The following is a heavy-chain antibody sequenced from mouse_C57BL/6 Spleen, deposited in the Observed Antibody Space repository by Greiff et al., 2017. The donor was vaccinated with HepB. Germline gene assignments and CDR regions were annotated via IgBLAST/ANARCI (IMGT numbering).Heavy chain of an antibody. CDR2: IYPGDGDT. CDR3: ARWDTTAYYFDY. CDR1: GYAFSSSW. D-gene: IGHD1-2*01. J-gene: IGHJ2*01. V-gene: IGHV1-82*01. Sequence: QVQLKESGPELVKPGASVKISCKASGYAFSSSWMNWVKQRPGKGLEWIGRIYPGDGDTNYNGKFKGKATLTADKSSSTAYMQLSSLTSEDSAVYFCARWDTTAYYFDYWGQGTTLTVSS.